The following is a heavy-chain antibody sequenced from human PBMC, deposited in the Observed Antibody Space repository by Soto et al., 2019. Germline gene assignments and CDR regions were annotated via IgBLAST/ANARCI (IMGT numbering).Heavy chain of an antibody. CDR2: ISGSGGST. J-gene: IGHJ4*02. Sequence: EVQLLASGGGLVQPGGSLRLSCAAAGFTFSIYAMSWVRQAPGKGLEWGSAISGSGGSTYYADSVKGRFTISRDNSKNTVYLQMNSLRADDTAVYYCAKATRGGAATLIRDYWGQGTLVTVSS. V-gene: IGHV3-23*01. CDR1: GFTFSIYA. CDR3: AKATRGGAATLIRDY. D-gene: IGHD6-13*01.